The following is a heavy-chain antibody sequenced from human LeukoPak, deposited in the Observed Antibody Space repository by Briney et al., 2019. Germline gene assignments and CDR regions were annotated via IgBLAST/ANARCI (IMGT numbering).Heavy chain of an antibody. D-gene: IGHD5-24*01. CDR1: GGTFSSYA. CDR3: ARDGISPDPWLPQGYNYYYRAV. CDR2: ININTGNP. J-gene: IGHJ6*03. Sequence: ASVKVSCKASGGTFSSYAISWVRQAPGQGLEWMGWININTGNPTYAQGFTGRFVFSLDTSVSTAYLQISSLKAEDTAVYYCARDGISPDPWLPQGYNYYYRAVGGKGTTVTVP. V-gene: IGHV7-4-1*02.